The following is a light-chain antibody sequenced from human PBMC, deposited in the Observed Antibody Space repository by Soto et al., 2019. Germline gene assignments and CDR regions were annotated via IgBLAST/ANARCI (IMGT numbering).Light chain of an antibody. J-gene: IGKJ1*01. CDR1: QSVSNF. V-gene: IGKV3-20*01. CDR3: QQYGSSPRT. Sequence: EIVLTQSPATVSLSPGERATLSCRASQSVSNFLAWYQKRPGQAPRLLIYDASNRATGTPARFSGSGSGTDFTLTISRLEPEDFAVYYCQQYGSSPRTFGQGTKVDIK. CDR2: DAS.